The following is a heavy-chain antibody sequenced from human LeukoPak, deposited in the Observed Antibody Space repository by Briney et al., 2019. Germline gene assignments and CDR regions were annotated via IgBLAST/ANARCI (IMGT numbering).Heavy chain of an antibody. D-gene: IGHD3-9*01. V-gene: IGHV4-59*08. Sequence: SETLSLTCTVSGGSISSYYWSWIRQPPGKGLEWIGYIYYSGSTNYNPSLKSRVTISVDTSKNQFSLKLGSVTAADTAVYYCASSYDILTYFDYWGQGTLVTVSS. CDR1: GGSISSYY. CDR3: ASSYDILTYFDY. CDR2: IYYSGST. J-gene: IGHJ4*02.